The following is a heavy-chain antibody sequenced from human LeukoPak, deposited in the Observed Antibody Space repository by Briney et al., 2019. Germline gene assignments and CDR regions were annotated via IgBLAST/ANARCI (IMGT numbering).Heavy chain of an antibody. CDR2: ISGSSTYI. Sequence: KSGGSLRLSCAASGLTFSSYWMHWVRQAPGRGLEWVSSISGSSTYIYYADSVKGRFTISRDNAKNSLYLQMNSLRAEDTAVYYCASGTSYGTWGQGTLVTVSS. J-gene: IGHJ5*02. CDR3: ASGTSYGT. CDR1: GLTFSSYW. D-gene: IGHD1-1*01. V-gene: IGHV3-21*01.